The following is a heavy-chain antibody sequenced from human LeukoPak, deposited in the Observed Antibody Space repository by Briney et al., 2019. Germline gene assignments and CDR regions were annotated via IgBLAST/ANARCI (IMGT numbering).Heavy chain of an antibody. V-gene: IGHV4-4*02. J-gene: IGHJ4*02. D-gene: IGHD3-10*01. CDR2: IYHSGST. CDR1: GGSISSDNW. Sequence: SETLSLTCAVSGGSISSDNWRSWVRQPPGKGLEWIGEIYHSGSTNYNPSLQSRVTISVDKSENQFSLRLNSVTAADTAVYYCARRGYSGSASYSFDYWGQGTLVTVSS. CDR3: ARRGYSGSASYSFDY.